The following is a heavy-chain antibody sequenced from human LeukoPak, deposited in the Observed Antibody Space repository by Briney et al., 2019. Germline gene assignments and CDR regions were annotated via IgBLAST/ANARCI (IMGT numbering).Heavy chain of an antibody. CDR1: GYTFTSYG. V-gene: IGHV1-18*01. Sequence: ASVKVSCKASGYTFTSYGISWVRQAPGQGLEWMGWISAYNGNTNYAQKFQGRVTMTRDTSISTAYMELSRLRSDDTAVYYCARYNWNDGRVDYWGQGTLVTVSS. J-gene: IGHJ4*02. D-gene: IGHD1-1*01. CDR3: ARYNWNDGRVDY. CDR2: ISAYNGNT.